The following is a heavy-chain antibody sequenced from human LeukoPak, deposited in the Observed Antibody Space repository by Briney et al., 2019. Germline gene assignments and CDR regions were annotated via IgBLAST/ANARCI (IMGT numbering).Heavy chain of an antibody. V-gene: IGHV1-18*01. D-gene: IGHD4-17*01. J-gene: IGHJ5*01. Sequence: ASVKVSCKASGYTFTSYGISWVRQAPGQGLEWMGWISPFNGNTNYAQKLQGRVTMTTDTSTSTVYMELRSLRSDDTAVYYCARSGDGNWFESWGQGTLVTVSS. CDR1: GYTFTSYG. CDR3: ARSGDGNWFES. CDR2: ISPFNGNT.